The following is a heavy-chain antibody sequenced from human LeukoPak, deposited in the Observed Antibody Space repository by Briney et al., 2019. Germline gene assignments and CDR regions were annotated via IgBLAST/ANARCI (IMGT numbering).Heavy chain of an antibody. D-gene: IGHD6-13*01. CDR2: IFYSGST. V-gene: IGHV4-39*07. CDR3: AREYSSSLMDV. J-gene: IGHJ6*02. CDR1: GGSISGSGYY. Sequence: SETLSLTCTVSGGSISGSGYYWGWIRQPPGKGLEWIGSIFYSGSTYYNPSLKSRVTISVDTSKNQFSLKLSSVTAADTAVYCCAREYSSSLMDVWGQGTTVTVSS.